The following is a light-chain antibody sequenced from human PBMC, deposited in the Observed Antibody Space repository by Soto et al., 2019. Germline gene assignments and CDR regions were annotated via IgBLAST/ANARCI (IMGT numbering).Light chain of an antibody. V-gene: IGKV3-11*01. J-gene: IGKJ3*01. Sequence: EIVLTQSPATLSLSPGERATLSCRASQTVSNYLAWYQQKPGQAPRLLIYGAPNRATGVPARFSGSGSGTDFTLSITSLEPEDFAVYYCQQRSNWPPIFTFGPGTKVDVK. CDR1: QTVSNY. CDR2: GAP. CDR3: QQRSNWPPIFT.